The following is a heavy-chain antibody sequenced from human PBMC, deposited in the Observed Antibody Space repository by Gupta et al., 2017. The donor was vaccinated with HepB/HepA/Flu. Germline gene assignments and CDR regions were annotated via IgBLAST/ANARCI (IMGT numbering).Heavy chain of an antibody. CDR2: IRSRPYGATT. Sequence: EVELVESGGGLVQPGRSLRLSCTDSGFTLADYAMSWVRQAPGKGLEWVGFIRSRPYGATTQYAAAVKGRFTISRDDANSIACLQMIRMKPEDTAVYYYSRYGFLAGFPFDSWGQGTLVTVSS. V-gene: IGHV3-49*04. J-gene: IGHJ4*02. CDR3: SRYGFLAGFPFDS. D-gene: IGHD6-13*01. CDR1: GFTLADYA.